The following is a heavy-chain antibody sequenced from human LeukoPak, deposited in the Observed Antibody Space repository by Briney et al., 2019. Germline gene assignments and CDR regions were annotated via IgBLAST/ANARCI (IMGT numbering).Heavy chain of an antibody. Sequence: GASVKVSCKASGYTFTGYYMHWVRQAPGQGLEWMGWINPNSGGTNYAQKFQGRVTMTRDTSISTAYMELSRLRSDDTAVYYCARVLGSGSYPEGYWGQGTLVTVSS. CDR1: GYTFTGYY. V-gene: IGHV1-2*02. CDR3: ARVLGSGSYPEGY. D-gene: IGHD1-26*01. CDR2: INPNSGGT. J-gene: IGHJ4*02.